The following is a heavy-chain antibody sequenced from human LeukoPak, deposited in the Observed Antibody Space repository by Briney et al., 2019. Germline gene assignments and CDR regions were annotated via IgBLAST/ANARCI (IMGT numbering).Heavy chain of an antibody. J-gene: IGHJ4*02. Sequence: SGGSLRLSCVGSVYTLRVYWITCVRQAPGKGLEWVANIKDDGGEIYSVDSVKGRFTISRDNAKNSLYLQMSSLRAEDTAVYYCSRARIDYWGQGTLVTVSS. CDR3: SRARIDY. CDR1: VYTLRVYW. D-gene: IGHD1-14*01. CDR2: IKDDGGEI. V-gene: IGHV3-7*04.